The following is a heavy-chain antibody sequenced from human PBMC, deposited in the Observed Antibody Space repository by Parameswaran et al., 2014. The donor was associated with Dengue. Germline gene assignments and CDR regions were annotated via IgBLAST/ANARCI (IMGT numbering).Heavy chain of an antibody. V-gene: IGHV1-69*06. CDR2: IIPIFGTA. CDR3: ARVPIPRYGAFYYYYYMDV. J-gene: IGHJ6*03. D-gene: IGHD4-17*01. Sequence: SWVRQAPGQGLEWMGGIIPIFGTANYTQKFQGRVTITADKSTSTAYMELSSLRSEDTAVYYCARVPIPRYGAFYYYYYMDVWGKGTTVTVSS.